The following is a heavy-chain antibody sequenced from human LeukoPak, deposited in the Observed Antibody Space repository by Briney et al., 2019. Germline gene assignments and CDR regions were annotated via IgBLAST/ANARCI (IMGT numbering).Heavy chain of an antibody. J-gene: IGHJ6*03. CDR3: ARAGCSGGSCYRGYYYYYMDV. V-gene: IGHV4-59*01. D-gene: IGHD2-15*01. Sequence: PSETLSLTCTVSGGSISSYYWSWIRQPPGKGLEWIEYIYYSGSTNYNPSLKSRVTISVDTSKNQFSLKLSSVTAADTAVYYCARAGCSGGSCYRGYYYYYMDVWGKGTTVTVSS. CDR2: IYYSGST. CDR1: GGSISSYY.